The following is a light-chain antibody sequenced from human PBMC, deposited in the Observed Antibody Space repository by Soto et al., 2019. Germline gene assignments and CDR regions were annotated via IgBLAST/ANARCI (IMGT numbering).Light chain of an antibody. V-gene: IGLV2-14*01. CDR2: DVN. Sequence: QSALTQPASVSGSPGQSITISCTGTSSDVGGYNLVSWYQQYPDKAPKLMIFDVNTRPSGVSNRFSGSKSGNTASLTISGLQAEDEADYYWSSYKSSSTLPYVFGTGTKLTVL. CDR3: SSYKSSSTLPYV. J-gene: IGLJ1*01. CDR1: SSDVGGYNL.